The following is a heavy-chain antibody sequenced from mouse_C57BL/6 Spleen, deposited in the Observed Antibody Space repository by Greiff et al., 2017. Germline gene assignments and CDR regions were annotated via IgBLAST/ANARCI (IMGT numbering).Heavy chain of an antibody. V-gene: IGHV1-59*01. CDR3: ARGARITAVVAKVVYYFDD. CDR2: IDPSDSYT. D-gene: IGHD1-1*01. CDR1: GYTFTSYW. J-gene: IGHJ2*01. Sequence: QVQLQQPGAELVRPGTSVKLSCKASGYTFTSYWMHWVKQRPGQGLEWIGVIDPSDSYTNYNQKFKGKATLTVDTSSSTAYMQLSSLTSEDSAVYYCARGARITAVVAKVVYYFDDWGQGTTLTVSS.